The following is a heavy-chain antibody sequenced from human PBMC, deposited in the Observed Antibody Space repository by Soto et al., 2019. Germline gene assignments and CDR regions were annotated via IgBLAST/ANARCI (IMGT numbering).Heavy chain of an antibody. CDR1: GFSFSSYA. Sequence: EGRLLESGGGLVQPGGSLRLSCAATGFSFSSYAMTWVRQAPGKGLEWVSGISNSGGSTYYADSVKGRFTISRDNSKRSLYLHMISLRAEDTAVYYCAKGSGDIVVVVAASSWFDSWGQGTLVTVSA. CDR3: AKGSGDIVVVVAASSWFDS. J-gene: IGHJ5*01. V-gene: IGHV3-23*01. CDR2: ISNSGGST. D-gene: IGHD2-15*01.